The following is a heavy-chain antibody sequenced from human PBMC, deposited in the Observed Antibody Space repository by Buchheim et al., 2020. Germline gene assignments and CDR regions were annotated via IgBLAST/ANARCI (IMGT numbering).Heavy chain of an antibody. V-gene: IGHV3-33*01. CDR1: GFTFSSYG. CDR3: ARDLLASTRGLLWFGELLS. J-gene: IGHJ5*02. Sequence: QVQLVESGGGVVQPGRSLRLSCAASGFTFSSYGMHWVRQAPGKGLEWVAVIWYDGSNKYYADSVKGRFTISRDNSKNTLYLQMNSLRAEDTAVYYCARDLLASTRGLLWFGELLSWGQGTL. CDR2: IWYDGSNK. D-gene: IGHD3-10*01.